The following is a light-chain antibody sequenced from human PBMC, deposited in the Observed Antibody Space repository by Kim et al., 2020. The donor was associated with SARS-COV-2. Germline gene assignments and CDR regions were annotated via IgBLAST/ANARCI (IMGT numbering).Light chain of an antibody. CDR1: QDIRNY. V-gene: IGKV1-33*01. J-gene: IGKJ3*01. CDR3: QQYDNFFT. CDR2: DAS. Sequence: DIQMTQSPSSLSASVGDTVTITCQASQDIRNYLNWYQQKPGKAPKLLIYDASNLESGVPSRFSGSGSGTDFTFTISSLQPEDIATYYCQQYDNFFTFGPGTKVDIK.